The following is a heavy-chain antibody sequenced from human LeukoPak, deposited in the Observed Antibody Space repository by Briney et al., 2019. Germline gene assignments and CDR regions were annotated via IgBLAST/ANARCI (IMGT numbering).Heavy chain of an antibody. CDR2: IYYSGST. J-gene: IGHJ4*02. D-gene: IGHD6-6*01. V-gene: IGHV4-59*01. Sequence: SETLSLTCTVSGGSISSCYWSWSRQPPGKGLEWIGYIYYSGSTNYNPSLKSRVTISVDTSKNQFSLKLSSVTAADTAVYYCARDSSSSGGGFDYWGQGTLVTVSS. CDR1: GGSISSCY. CDR3: ARDSSSSGGGFDY.